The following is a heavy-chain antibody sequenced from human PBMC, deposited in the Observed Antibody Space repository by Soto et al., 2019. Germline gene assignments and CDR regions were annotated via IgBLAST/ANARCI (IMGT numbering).Heavy chain of an antibody. J-gene: IGHJ4*02. CDR3: AKVRPRGSLGIAAAGTPYYFDY. CDR2: ISGSGGST. V-gene: IGHV3-23*01. CDR1: GFTFSSYA. Sequence: GGSLRLSCAASGFTFSSYAMSWVRQAPGKGLEWVSAISGSGGSTYYADSVKGRFTISRDNSKNTLYLQMNSLRAEDTAVYYCAKVRPRGSLGIAAAGTPYYFDYWGQRTLVTVSS. D-gene: IGHD6-13*01.